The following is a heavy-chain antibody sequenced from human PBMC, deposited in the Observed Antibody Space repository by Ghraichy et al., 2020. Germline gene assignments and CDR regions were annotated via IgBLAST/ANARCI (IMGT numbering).Heavy chain of an antibody. CDR2: FEPEDGET. J-gene: IGHJ4*02. CDR3: ATIQGGTVAFDY. CDR1: GATVSTLV. Sequence: ASVKVSCKVAGATVSTLVTHWELVCPLILVKLMGGFEPEDGETIYAQKFQGRVTMTEDTSTDTAYMELSSLRSEDTAVYYCATIQGGTVAFDYWGQVTLVTFSS. V-gene: IGHV1-24*01. D-gene: IGHD2-21*01.